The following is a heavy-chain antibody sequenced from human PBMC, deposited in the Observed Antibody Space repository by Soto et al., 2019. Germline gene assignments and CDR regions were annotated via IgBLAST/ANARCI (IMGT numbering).Heavy chain of an antibody. Sequence: ASVKVSCKAAGYTFTSYGISWVRQAPGQGLEWMGWISAYNGNTNYAQRLQGRVTMTTDTSTSTAYMELRSLRSDDTAVYYCARDQSSGQIDYYYGMDVWGQGTTVTVSS. J-gene: IGHJ6*02. D-gene: IGHD3-22*01. CDR3: ARDQSSGQIDYYYGMDV. V-gene: IGHV1-18*01. CDR2: ISAYNGNT. CDR1: GYTFTSYG.